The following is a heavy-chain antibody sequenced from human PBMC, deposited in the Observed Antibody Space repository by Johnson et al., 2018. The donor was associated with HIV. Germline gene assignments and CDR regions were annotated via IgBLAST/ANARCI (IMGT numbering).Heavy chain of an antibody. D-gene: IGHD4-11*01. CDR2: ISYDGSDK. CDR1: GFTFSSYA. CDR3: ARETVTSGAFDI. Sequence: QVQLVESGGGVVQPGRSLRLSCAASGFTFSSYAMHWVRQAPAKGLEWVAVISYDGSDKYYADSVKGRFTISRDSSKNTLYLQMNSLRAGDTAVYYCARETVTSGAFDIWGQGTMVTVSS. J-gene: IGHJ3*02. V-gene: IGHV3-30*14.